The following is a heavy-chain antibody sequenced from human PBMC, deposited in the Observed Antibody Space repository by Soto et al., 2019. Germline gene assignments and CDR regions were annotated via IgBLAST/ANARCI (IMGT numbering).Heavy chain of an antibody. D-gene: IGHD1-26*01. Sequence: QVQLQELGPGLVKPSETLSLTCTVSGGSINNYYWSWIRQPPGKGLEWIGYIYYSGSTNYNPSLKSRVTISVDTSKNQFSLKLSPVTAADTAVYYCARRYGGNFDYWGQGTLVTVSS. CDR1: GGSINNYY. CDR3: ARRYGGNFDY. CDR2: IYYSGST. V-gene: IGHV4-59*01. J-gene: IGHJ4*02.